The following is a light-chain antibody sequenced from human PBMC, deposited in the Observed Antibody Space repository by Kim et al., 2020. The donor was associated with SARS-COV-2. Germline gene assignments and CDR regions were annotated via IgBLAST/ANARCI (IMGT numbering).Light chain of an antibody. J-gene: IGLJ3*02. CDR2: RNN. V-gene: IGLV10-54*04. CDR1: SNNVGFQG. CDR3: SAWDSSLTGWV. Sequence: QTATLTCTGNSNNVGFQGAVWLQQHQGHPPQLLSYRNNKRPSGISERFSASRSGSTASLSITGLQPEDEADYYCSAWDSSLTGWVFGGGTQLTVL.